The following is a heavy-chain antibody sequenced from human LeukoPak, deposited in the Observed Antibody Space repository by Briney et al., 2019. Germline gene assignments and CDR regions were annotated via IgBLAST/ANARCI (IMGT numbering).Heavy chain of an antibody. V-gene: IGHV4-59*01. CDR1: GASMNSNY. CDR2: IHYTGIT. CDR3: AKGRDVYNYADY. Sequence: SETLSLTCTVSGASMNSNYWIWIRQTPGKGLEWIGYIHYTGITKYNPSLTSRVTISVDTPRNQFSLKLTSITAADTAVYYCAKGRDVYNYADYWGQGTLVTVSS. D-gene: IGHD5-24*01. J-gene: IGHJ4*02.